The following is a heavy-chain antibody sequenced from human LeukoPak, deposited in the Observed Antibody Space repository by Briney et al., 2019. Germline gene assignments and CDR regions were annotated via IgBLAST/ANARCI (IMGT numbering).Heavy chain of an antibody. D-gene: IGHD3-10*01. V-gene: IGHV4-38-2*02. CDR1: GFSLSNARM. J-gene: IGHJ5*02. Sequence: SGPVLVKPTETLTLTCTVSGFSLSNARMGVSWIRQPPGKGLEWIGSIYHSGSTYYNPSLKSRVTISVDTSKNQFSLKLSSVTAADTAVYYCARRVWFGELGWFDPWGQGTLVTVSS. CDR3: ARRVWFGELGWFDP. CDR2: IYHSGST.